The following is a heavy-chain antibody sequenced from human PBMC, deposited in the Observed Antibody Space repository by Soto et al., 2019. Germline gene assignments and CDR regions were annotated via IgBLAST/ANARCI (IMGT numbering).Heavy chain of an antibody. CDR2: IIPIFGTA. CDR1: GGTFSSYA. V-gene: IGHV1-69*13. D-gene: IGHD6-13*01. CDR3: ARDGTAAAGYNWFDP. J-gene: IGHJ5*02. Sequence: ASVKVSCKASGGTFSSYAISWVRQAPGQGLEWMGGIIPIFGTANYAQKFQGRVTITADESTSTAYMELSSLRSEDTAVYYCARDGTAAAGYNWFDPWGQGTLVTVSS.